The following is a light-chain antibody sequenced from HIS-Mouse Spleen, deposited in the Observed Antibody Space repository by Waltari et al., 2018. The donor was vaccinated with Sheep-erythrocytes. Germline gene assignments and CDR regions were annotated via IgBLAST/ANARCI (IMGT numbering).Light chain of an antibody. CDR1: KLGDKY. CDR3: CSYAGSYTVV. Sequence: SYELTQPPSVSVSPGQTASITCSGDKLGDKYACWYQQKPGQSPVLVIYQDSKRPTGGPDRFSGSKSGNTASLTISGLQAEDEADYYCCSYAGSYTVVFGGGTKLTVL. V-gene: IGLV3-1*01. CDR2: QDS. J-gene: IGLJ2*01.